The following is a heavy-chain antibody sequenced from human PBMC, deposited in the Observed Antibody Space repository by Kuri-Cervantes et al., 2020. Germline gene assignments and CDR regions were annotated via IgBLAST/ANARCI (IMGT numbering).Heavy chain of an antibody. CDR2: ISSSSSYI. D-gene: IGHD5-18*01. J-gene: IGHJ4*02. Sequence: GESLKISCAASGFTFSSYSMNWVRQAPGKGLEWVSSISSSSSYIYYADSVKGRFTISRDNSKNALYLQMNSLRAEDTAVYYCARAGRGIQLWLNYWGQGTLVTVSS. CDR3: ARAGRGIQLWLNY. V-gene: IGHV3-21*04. CDR1: GFTFSSYS.